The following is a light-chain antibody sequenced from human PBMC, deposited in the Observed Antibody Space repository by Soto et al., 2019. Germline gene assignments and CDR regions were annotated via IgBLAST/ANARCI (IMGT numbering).Light chain of an antibody. Sequence: DIQMTQSPSAMSASLGDRVTITCRASQGISNSLAWFQQKPGKVPKRLIYVASTLQSGAPSRFSGSASGAAFTLTISSLQPEDFATYYCLQYNSYPFTFGGGTKVEIK. CDR2: VAS. CDR1: QGISNS. V-gene: IGKV1-17*03. CDR3: LQYNSYPFT. J-gene: IGKJ4*01.